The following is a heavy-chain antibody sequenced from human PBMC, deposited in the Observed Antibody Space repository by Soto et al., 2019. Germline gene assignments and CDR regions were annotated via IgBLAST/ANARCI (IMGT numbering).Heavy chain of an antibody. CDR3: ARDIAVAANWFDP. D-gene: IGHD6-19*01. Sequence: PSETLSLTCTVSGDSISSYYWSWIRQPPGKGLEWVGYLYYSGSTNYNPSLKSRVTISVDTSKNQFSLKLSTVTAADTAVYYCARDIAVAANWFDPWGQGTLVTVSS. CDR1: GDSISSYY. V-gene: IGHV4-59*01. J-gene: IGHJ5*02. CDR2: LYYSGST.